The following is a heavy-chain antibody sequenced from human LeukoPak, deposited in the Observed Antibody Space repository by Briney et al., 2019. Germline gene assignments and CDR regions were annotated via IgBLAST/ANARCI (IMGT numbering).Heavy chain of an antibody. CDR3: ARARMRSGSYYRLDYYYGMDV. V-gene: IGHV3-20*01. CDR1: GFTFDDYG. D-gene: IGHD3-10*01. CDR2: INWNGGST. Sequence: GGSLRLSCAASGFTFDDYGMSWVRQAPGKGLEWGSGINWNGGSTGYADSVKGRFTISRDNAKNSLYLQMNSLRAEDTALYHCARARMRSGSYYRLDYYYGMDVWGQGTTVTVSS. J-gene: IGHJ6*01.